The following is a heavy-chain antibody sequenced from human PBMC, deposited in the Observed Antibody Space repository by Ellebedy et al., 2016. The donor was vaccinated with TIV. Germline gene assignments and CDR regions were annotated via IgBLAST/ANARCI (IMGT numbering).Heavy chain of an antibody. D-gene: IGHD1-26*01. CDR1: GFTFSSYA. Sequence: GGSLRLSXAASGFTFSSYAMSWVRQAPGKGLEWVSAISGSGDTTYYADSVKGRFTISRDNSKNTVFLQMNSLRAGDTAVYYCARGGRRGNYYHGMDVWGQGTTVTVSS. CDR3: ARGGRRGNYYHGMDV. CDR2: ISGSGDTT. J-gene: IGHJ6*02. V-gene: IGHV3-23*01.